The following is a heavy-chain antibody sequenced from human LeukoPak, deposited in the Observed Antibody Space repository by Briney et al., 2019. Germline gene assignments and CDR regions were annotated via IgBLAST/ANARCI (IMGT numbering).Heavy chain of an antibody. Sequence: SETLSLTCTVSGYSISSGYYWSWIRQPPGKGLEWIGYIYYSGSTNYNPSLKSRVTISVDTSKNQFSLKLSSVTAADTAVYYCARDHGGPLDYWGQGTLVTVSS. V-gene: IGHV4-61*01. J-gene: IGHJ4*02. CDR2: IYYSGST. CDR1: GYSISSGYY. D-gene: IGHD4-23*01. CDR3: ARDHGGPLDY.